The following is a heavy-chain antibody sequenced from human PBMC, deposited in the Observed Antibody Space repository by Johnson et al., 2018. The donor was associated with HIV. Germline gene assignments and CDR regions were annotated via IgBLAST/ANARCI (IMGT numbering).Heavy chain of an antibody. CDR2: IRSKAYGETT. CDR3: AKDRGSSWYYHRGDAFDV. Sequence: EVQLMESGGGVVQPGSSLRLSCTTSGFSFGDYALSWFRQAPGKGLEWVGFIRSKAYGETTEYAASVKGRFTISRDDSKSIAYLQMNGLKTEDTAEYYCAKDRGSSWYYHRGDAFDVWGQGTMVTVSS. CDR1: GFSFGDYA. V-gene: IGHV3-49*03. D-gene: IGHD6-13*01. J-gene: IGHJ3*01.